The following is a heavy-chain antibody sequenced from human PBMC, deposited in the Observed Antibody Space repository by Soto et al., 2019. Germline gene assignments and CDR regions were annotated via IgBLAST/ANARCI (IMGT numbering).Heavy chain of an antibody. J-gene: IGHJ6*02. CDR2: IRSKANSYAT. CDR1: GFTFSGSA. V-gene: IGHV3-73*01. D-gene: IGHD1-26*01. Sequence: GGSLRLSCAASGFTFSGSAMHWVRQASGKGLEWVGRIRSKANSYATAYAASVKGRFTISRDDSKNTAYLQMNSLKTEDTAVYYCTSWGATDYYYYYGMDVWGQGTTVTVSS. CDR3: TSWGATDYYYYYGMDV.